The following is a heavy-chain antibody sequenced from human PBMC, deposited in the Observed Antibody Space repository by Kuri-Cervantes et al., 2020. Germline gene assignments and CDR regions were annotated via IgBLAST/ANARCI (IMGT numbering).Heavy chain of an antibody. J-gene: IGHJ4*02. Sequence: GESLKISCAASGFIFSNYGMSWVRQAPGKGLEWVSTISGSGDSTYYAESGKGRLTISRDNSKNALDVQMNSLRGDDTAVYFCARDRGEWELLLGYWGQGTLVTVSS. V-gene: IGHV3-23*01. CDR2: ISGSGDST. CDR1: GFIFSNYG. D-gene: IGHD1-26*01. CDR3: ARDRGEWELLLGY.